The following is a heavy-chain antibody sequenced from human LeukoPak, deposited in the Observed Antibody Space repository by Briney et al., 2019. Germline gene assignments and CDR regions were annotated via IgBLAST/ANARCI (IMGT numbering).Heavy chain of an antibody. V-gene: IGHV1-46*01. J-gene: IGHJ4*02. Sequence: ASVKVSCKASGYTFTGYYMHWVRQAPGQGLEWMGIINPSGGSTSYAQKFQGRVTMTRDTSTSTVYMELSSLRSEDTAVYYCAREGKQLYYFDYWGQGTLVTVSS. D-gene: IGHD5-18*01. CDR2: INPSGGST. CDR1: GYTFTGYY. CDR3: AREGKQLYYFDY.